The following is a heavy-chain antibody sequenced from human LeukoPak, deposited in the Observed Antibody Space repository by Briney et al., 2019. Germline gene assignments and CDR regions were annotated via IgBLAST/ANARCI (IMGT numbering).Heavy chain of an antibody. J-gene: IGHJ4*02. D-gene: IGHD5-18*01. Sequence: SSVKVSCKASGGTFSSYAISWVRQAPGQGLEWMGGIIPIFGTANYAQKFQGRVTITADESTSTAYMELSSLRSEDTAVYYCARSKRGYSYGYRVLYFDYWGQGTLVTVSS. CDR1: GGTFSSYA. V-gene: IGHV1-69*13. CDR2: IIPIFGTA. CDR3: ARSKRGYSYGYRVLYFDY.